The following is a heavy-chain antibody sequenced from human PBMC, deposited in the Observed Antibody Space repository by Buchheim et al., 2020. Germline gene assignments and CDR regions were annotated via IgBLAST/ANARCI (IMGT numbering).Heavy chain of an antibody. Sequence: QVHLVESGGSVVQPGRSLRLSCAASGFTFSSYAMHWVRQAPGKGLEWVGVISLAGNNKYYEDSVKGRFTISRDNSKNTLYLQMDSLRAEDTAVYYCAKDLGDWGQGTL. CDR1: GFTFSSYA. CDR3: AKDLGD. D-gene: IGHD3-16*01. CDR2: ISLAGNNK. J-gene: IGHJ4*02. V-gene: IGHV3-30*18.